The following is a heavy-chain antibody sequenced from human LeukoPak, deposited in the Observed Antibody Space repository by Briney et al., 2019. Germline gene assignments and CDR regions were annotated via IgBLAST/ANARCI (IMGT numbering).Heavy chain of an antibody. D-gene: IGHD6-13*01. V-gene: IGHV4-59*01. CDR2: IYYSGST. CDR1: GGSISSYY. Sequence: SETLSLTCTVSGGSISSYYWSWIRQPPGKGLEWIGYIYYSGSTNYNPSLKSRVTISVDTSKNQFSLKLSSVTAADTAVYYCARDKRGGSSSWPYYFDYWGQGTLDTVSS. J-gene: IGHJ4*02. CDR3: ARDKRGGSSSWPYYFDY.